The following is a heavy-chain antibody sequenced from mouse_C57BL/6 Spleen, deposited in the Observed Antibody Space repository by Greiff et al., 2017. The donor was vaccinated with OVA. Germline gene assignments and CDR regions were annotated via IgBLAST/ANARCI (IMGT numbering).Heavy chain of an antibody. V-gene: IGHV1-85*01. CDR3: ARYSNYDAMDY. CDR2: IYPRDGST. D-gene: IGHD2-5*01. CDR1: GYTFTSYD. Sequence: VQLQESGPELVKPGASVQLSCKASGYTFTSYDINWVKQRPGQGLEWIGWIYPRDGSTKYNEKFKGKATLTVDTSSSTAYMELHSLTSEDSAVYFCARYSNYDAMDYWGQGTSVTVSS. J-gene: IGHJ4*01.